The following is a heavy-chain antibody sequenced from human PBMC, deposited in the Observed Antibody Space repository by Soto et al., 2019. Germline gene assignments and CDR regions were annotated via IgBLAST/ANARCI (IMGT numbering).Heavy chain of an antibody. Sequence: SETLSLTCAVYGGSFSGYYWSWIRQPPGKGLEWIGEINHSGSTNYNPSLKSRVTISVDTSKNQFSLKLSSVTAADTAVYYCARERSGCSSTSCYSFYYYMDVWGKGTTVTVSS. CDR2: INHSGST. J-gene: IGHJ6*03. CDR3: ARERSGCSSTSCYSFYYYMDV. CDR1: GGSFSGYY. D-gene: IGHD2-2*01. V-gene: IGHV4-34*01.